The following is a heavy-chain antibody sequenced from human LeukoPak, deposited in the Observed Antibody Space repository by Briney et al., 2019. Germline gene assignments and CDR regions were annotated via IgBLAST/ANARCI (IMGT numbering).Heavy chain of an antibody. CDR2: IYTGGST. V-gene: IGHV4-4*07. Sequence: SETLSLTCSVSGGSISSYCWSWIRQPAGKGLEWIGRIYTGGSTHYNPSLKSRVTMSVDTSKNQLSLKLTSLTAADTAVYYCARDRGDSSGYYPDYWGQGTLVTVSS. CDR1: GGSISSYC. D-gene: IGHD3-22*01. J-gene: IGHJ4*02. CDR3: ARDRGDSSGYYPDY.